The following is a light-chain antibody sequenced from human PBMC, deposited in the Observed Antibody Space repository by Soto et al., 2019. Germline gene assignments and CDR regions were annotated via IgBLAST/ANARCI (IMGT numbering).Light chain of an antibody. J-gene: IGLJ3*02. CDR1: SSDVGSYNL. CDR3: CSYAGSSTWV. CDR2: EGS. V-gene: IGLV2-23*01. Sequence: QSALTQPASVSGSPGQSITISCTGTSSDVGSYNLVSWYQQHPGKAPKLMIYEGSKRPSGVSNRFSGSKSGNTPSLTISGLQAEDEADYYCCSYAGSSTWVFGGGTKVTVL.